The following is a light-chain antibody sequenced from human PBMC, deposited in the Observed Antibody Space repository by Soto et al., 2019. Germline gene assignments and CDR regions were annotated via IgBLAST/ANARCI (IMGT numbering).Light chain of an antibody. CDR1: SSDVGGYNY. CDR2: VVN. V-gene: IGLV2-8*01. J-gene: IGLJ1*01. CDR3: SSYAGSNNPYV. Sequence: QSALTQPPSASGSPGQSVTISFTGTSSDVGGYNYVSWYQQHPGRAPKLLIYVVNKRPSGVPDRFSGSKSGNTASLTVSGLQAEDEADYYCSSYAGSNNPYVFGTGTKVTVL.